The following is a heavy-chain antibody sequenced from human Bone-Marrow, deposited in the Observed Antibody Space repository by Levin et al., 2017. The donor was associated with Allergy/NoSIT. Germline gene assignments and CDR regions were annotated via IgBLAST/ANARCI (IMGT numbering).Heavy chain of an antibody. V-gene: IGHV4-30-2*01. CDR2: REQRGST. Sequence: SWRGSGQPQGKGREGRGEREQRGSTYYNPSLKSRVTISVDRSKNQCSLKLSSVTAADTAVYYCARSWGVITFGGVIAPSWFDPWGQGTLVTVSS. J-gene: IGHJ5*02. CDR3: ARSWGVITFGGVIAPSWFDP. CDR1: S. D-gene: IGHD3-16*02.